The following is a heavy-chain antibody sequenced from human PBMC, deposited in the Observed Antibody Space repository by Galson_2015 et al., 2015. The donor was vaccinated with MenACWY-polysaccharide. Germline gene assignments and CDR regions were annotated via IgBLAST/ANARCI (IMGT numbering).Heavy chain of an antibody. CDR2: ISSSGSTI. D-gene: IGHD5-18*01. CDR3: ARISVDTAMVKVLDY. Sequence: SLRLSCAASGFTFSDYYKSWIRQAPGKGLEWVSYISSSGSTIYYADSVKGRFTISRDNAKNSLYLQMNSLRAEDTAVYYCARISVDTAMVKVLDYWGQGTLVTVSS. V-gene: IGHV3-11*01. CDR1: GFTFSDYY. J-gene: IGHJ4*02.